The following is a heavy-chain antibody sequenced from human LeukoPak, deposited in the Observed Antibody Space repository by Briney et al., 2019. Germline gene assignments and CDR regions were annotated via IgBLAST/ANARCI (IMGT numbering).Heavy chain of an antibody. CDR2: IYYSGST. CDR3: AREEVSRIWFGELSAAFDI. CDR1: GGSISSGGYY. D-gene: IGHD3-10*01. J-gene: IGHJ3*02. Sequence: SQTLSLTCTVSGGSISSGGYYWSWIRQHPGKGLEWIGYIYYSGSTNYNPSLKSRVTISVDTSKNQFSLKLSSVTAADTAVYYCAREEVSRIWFGELSAAFDIWGQGTMVTVSS. V-gene: IGHV4-31*03.